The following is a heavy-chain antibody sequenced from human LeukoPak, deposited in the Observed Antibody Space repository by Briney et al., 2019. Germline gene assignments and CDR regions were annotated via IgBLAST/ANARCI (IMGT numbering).Heavy chain of an antibody. D-gene: IGHD2-15*01. CDR3: ARIGCSGSNCYGYYYYGMDV. Sequence: GGSLRLSCAASGFTFSGYGMHWVRQALGKGLEWVAIIWYDGSNKYFADSVKGRFTISRDNSKNTLYLQMNSLRAEDTAVYYCARIGCSGSNCYGYYYYGMDVWGQGTTVTVSS. J-gene: IGHJ6*02. CDR1: GFTFSGYG. CDR2: IWYDGSNK. V-gene: IGHV3-33*01.